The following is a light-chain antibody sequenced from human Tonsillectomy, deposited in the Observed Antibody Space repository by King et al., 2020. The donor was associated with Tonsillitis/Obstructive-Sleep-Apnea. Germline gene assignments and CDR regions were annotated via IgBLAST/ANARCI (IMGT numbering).Light chain of an antibody. CDR3: QQYNSYPFT. V-gene: IGKV1-16*02. J-gene: IGKJ3*01. Sequence: VPSKFSGSGCGRAFTLTISSLQPEDFATYYCQQYNSYPFTFGPGTKVDIK.